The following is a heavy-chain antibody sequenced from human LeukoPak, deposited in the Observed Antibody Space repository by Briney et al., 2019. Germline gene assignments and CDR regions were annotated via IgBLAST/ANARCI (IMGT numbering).Heavy chain of an antibody. D-gene: IGHD6-19*01. V-gene: IGHV4-59*01. CDR1: GGSLSSNY. Sequence: PSETLSLTCTVSGGSLSSNYWSWIRQPPGKGLEWIGYIYDSGTTNYNPSLKSRATISEDMSKNQFSLKVRSVTAADTAVYYCARSTGGWSYFDHWGQGILVTVSS. CDR3: ARSTGGWSYFDH. J-gene: IGHJ4*02. CDR2: IYDSGTT.